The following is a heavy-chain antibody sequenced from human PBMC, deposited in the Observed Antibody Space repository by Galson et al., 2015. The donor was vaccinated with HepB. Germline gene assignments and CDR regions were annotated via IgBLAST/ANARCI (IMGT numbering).Heavy chain of an antibody. Sequence: TLSLTCSVSGASISSGGHYWSWIRLHPGKGPEWIGCIFYTGTTYYNASLKSRVIISVDTSKNQFSLTLSSVTAADTAVYYCARADYGPGRDYYYYMAVWGEGTTVIVSS. CDR2: IFYTGTT. J-gene: IGHJ6*03. CDR1: GASISSGGHY. D-gene: IGHD3-10*01. V-gene: IGHV4-31*03. CDR3: ARADYGPGRDYYYYMAV.